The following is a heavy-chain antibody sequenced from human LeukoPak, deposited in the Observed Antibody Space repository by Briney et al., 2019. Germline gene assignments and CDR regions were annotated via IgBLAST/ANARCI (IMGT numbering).Heavy chain of an antibody. CDR3: AGNLNSNHPLVFLNWFDP. Sequence: SETLSLTCTVSGGSISSYYWSWIRQPPGKGLVWIGYIYYSGSTNYNPALKSRVTISVDTSKNQFSLKLSSVTAADTAVYYCAGNLNSNHPLVFLNWFDPWGQGTLVTVSS. CDR2: IYYSGST. CDR1: GGSISSYY. D-gene: IGHD4-11*01. J-gene: IGHJ5*02. V-gene: IGHV4-59*08.